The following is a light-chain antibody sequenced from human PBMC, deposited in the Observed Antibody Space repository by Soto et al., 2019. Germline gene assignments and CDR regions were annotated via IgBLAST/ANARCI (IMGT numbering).Light chain of an antibody. CDR2: SNN. CDR3: AAWDGSLNGVV. Sequence: QPVLTQPPSASGTPGQRVTISCSGSSSNIGSNTVNWYQQLPGTAPKLLIYSNNQRPSGVPDRFSGSKSGTSASLAISGLQAEDEGDYYWAAWDGSLNGVVFGGGTQPTVL. CDR1: SSNIGSNT. V-gene: IGLV1-44*01. J-gene: IGLJ2*01.